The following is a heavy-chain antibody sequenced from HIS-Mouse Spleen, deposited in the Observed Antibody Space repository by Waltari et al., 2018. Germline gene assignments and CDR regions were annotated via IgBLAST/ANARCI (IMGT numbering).Heavy chain of an antibody. J-gene: IGHJ2*01. Sequence: QLQLQESGPGLVKPSETLSLTCTVSGGSISSSSYSLGWIRQPPGKGLEWIGSIYYRGSTYYNPSLKSRVTISVDTSKNQFSLKLSSVTAADTAVYYCAREIPYSSSWYDWYFDLWGRGTLVTVSS. CDR1: GGSISSSSYS. CDR3: AREIPYSSSWYDWYFDL. CDR2: IYYRGST. D-gene: IGHD6-13*01. V-gene: IGHV4-39*07.